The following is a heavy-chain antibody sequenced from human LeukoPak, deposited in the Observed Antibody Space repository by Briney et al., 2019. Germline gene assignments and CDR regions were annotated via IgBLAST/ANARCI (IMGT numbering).Heavy chain of an antibody. CDR3: ARDSPIAAAGASPIDY. J-gene: IGHJ4*02. V-gene: IGHV3-30*03. D-gene: IGHD6-13*01. CDR1: GFTFSSYG. Sequence: GGSLRLSCAASGFTFSSYGMHWVRQAPGKGLEWVAVISYDGSNKYYADSVKGRFTISRDNAKYSLYLQMNSLRAEDTAVYYCARDSPIAAAGASPIDYWGQGTLVTVSS. CDR2: ISYDGSNK.